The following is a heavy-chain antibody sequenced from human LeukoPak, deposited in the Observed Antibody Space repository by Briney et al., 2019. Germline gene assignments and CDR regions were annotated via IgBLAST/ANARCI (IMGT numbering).Heavy chain of an antibody. Sequence: PGGSLRLSCVASGFTFSSYWMNWVRQAPGKGLEWVANIKQDGSEKYYVDSVKGRFTISRDNAKNSLYLQMNSLRAEDTAMYYCVGGSGYWGQGTLVTVSS. CDR1: GFTFSSYW. CDR2: IKQDGSEK. J-gene: IGHJ4*02. D-gene: IGHD5-12*01. V-gene: IGHV3-7*01. CDR3: VGGSGY.